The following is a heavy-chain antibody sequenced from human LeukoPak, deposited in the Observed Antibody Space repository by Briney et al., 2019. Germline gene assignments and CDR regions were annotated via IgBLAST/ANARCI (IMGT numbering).Heavy chain of an antibody. J-gene: IGHJ5*02. Sequence: SETLSFTCTVSGGSISSDYWSWIRQPPGKGLEWIGYIYTSGSNHYNPSLKSRVTISGDTSKNQFSLKLSSVTAADTAVYYCARQKAGNCFDPWGQGTPVTVSS. V-gene: IGHV4-4*09. CDR3: ARQKAGNCFDP. CDR2: IYTSGSN. D-gene: IGHD6-19*01. CDR1: GGSISSDY.